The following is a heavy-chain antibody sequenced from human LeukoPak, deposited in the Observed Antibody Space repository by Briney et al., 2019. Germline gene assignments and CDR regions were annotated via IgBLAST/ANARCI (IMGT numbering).Heavy chain of an antibody. J-gene: IGHJ4*02. CDR2: INPNSGGT. V-gene: IGHV1-2*02. D-gene: IGHD3-10*01. CDR3: ARDKLGIWAGSGSIKLY. CDR1: GYTFTGYY. Sequence: ASVKVSCKASGYTFTGYYMHWVRQAPGQGLEWMGWINPNSGGTNYAQKFQGRVTMTRDTSISTAYMELSRLRSDDPAVYYCARDKLGIWAGSGSIKLYWGQGTLVTVSS.